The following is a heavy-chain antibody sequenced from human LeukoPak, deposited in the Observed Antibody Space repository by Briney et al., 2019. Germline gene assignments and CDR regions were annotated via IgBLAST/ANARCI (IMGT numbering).Heavy chain of an antibody. CDR1: GFTFSSYA. D-gene: IGHD6-19*01. V-gene: IGHV3-23*01. Sequence: GGSLRLSCAASGFTFSSYAMSWVRQAPGKGLEWVSAISGSGGSTYYADSVKVRFTISRDNSKNTPYLQMNSLRAEDTAVYYCAKFFYDTVAGFYFDYWGQGTLVTVSS. CDR3: AKFFYDTVAGFYFDY. J-gene: IGHJ4*02. CDR2: ISGSGGST.